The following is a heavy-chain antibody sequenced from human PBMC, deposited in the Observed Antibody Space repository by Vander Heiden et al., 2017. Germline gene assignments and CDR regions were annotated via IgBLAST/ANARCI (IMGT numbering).Heavy chain of an antibody. CDR3: ARDDYDNSGYMP. V-gene: IGHV3-48*02. CDR2: ISSTGDSI. Sequence: EVQLVESGGDLIQRGGSLSLSCAASDFSFSDYNMNWVRQAPGQGLEWVSYISSTGDSIYYADSVKGRFTISRDNAKKSLDLQMNRLKDEDTAVYFCARDDYDNSGYMPWGQGTLVTVSS. J-gene: IGHJ5*02. D-gene: IGHD3-22*01. CDR1: DFSFSDYN.